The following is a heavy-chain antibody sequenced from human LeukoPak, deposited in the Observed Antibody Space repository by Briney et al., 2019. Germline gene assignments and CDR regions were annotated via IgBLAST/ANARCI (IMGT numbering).Heavy chain of an antibody. CDR2: MNPNSGNT. D-gene: IGHD3-3*01. J-gene: IGHJ3*02. CDR3: ARIETEWFHDAFDI. V-gene: IGHV1-8*01. CDR1: GYTFTSYD. Sequence: ASVKVSCTASGYTFTSYDINWVRQATGQGLEWMGWMNPNSGNTGYAQKFQGRVTMTRNTSISTAYMELSSLRSEDTAVYYCARIETEWFHDAFDIWGQGTMVTVSS.